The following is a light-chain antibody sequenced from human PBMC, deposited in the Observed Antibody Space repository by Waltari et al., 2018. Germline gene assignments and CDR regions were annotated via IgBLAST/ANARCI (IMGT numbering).Light chain of an antibody. CDR2: EVT. CDR1: SSDVGGYNF. V-gene: IGLV2-14*01. CDR3: NSYASSTTQV. Sequence: QSALTQPASVSGSPGQSITISCPGTSSDVGGYNFFSWYQQHPGKAPHLLIYEVTNRPSGVSNRFSGSKSGNTASLTISGLQAEDEADYYCNSYASSTTQVFGTGTKVVVL. J-gene: IGLJ1*01.